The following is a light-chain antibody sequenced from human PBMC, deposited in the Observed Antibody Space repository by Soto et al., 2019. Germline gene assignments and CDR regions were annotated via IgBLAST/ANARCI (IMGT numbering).Light chain of an antibody. CDR2: AAS. Sequence: AIQMTQSPSSLSASVGDRVTITCRASQGIGNDLGWYQQKPGKAPKLMIYAASSLQSGVPSRFSGSGSGTDFTLTISSLQPEDFAAYYCLQDYNSPRTFGQGTQVEIK. CDR1: QGIGND. CDR3: LQDYNSPRT. J-gene: IGKJ1*01. V-gene: IGKV1-6*01.